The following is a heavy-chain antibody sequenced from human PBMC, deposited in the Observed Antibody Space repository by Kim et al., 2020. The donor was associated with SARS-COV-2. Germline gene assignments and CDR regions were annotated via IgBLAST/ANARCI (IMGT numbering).Heavy chain of an antibody. V-gene: IGHV4-59*08. J-gene: IGHJ4*02. CDR2: IYYSGST. CDR3: ARHVLLGAMDY. Sequence: SETLSLTCTVSGGSISNYYWSWIRQPPGKGLEWIGYIYYSGSTNYNPSLKSRVTISVVTSKNQFSLKLSSVTAADTAMYYCARHVLLGAMDYWGQGTLVT. CDR1: GGSISNYY. D-gene: IGHD1-26*01.